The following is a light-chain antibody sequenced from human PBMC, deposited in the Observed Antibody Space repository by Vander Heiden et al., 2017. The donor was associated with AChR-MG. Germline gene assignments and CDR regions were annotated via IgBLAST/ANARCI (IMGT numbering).Light chain of an antibody. CDR2: EAS. CDR3: QQEDNSSLT. V-gene: IGKV1-5*03. J-gene: IGKJ4*01. Sequence: DIQMTQSPSTLSASVGDRVTITCRASQNINSWLAWYQQKPGKAPKLLISEASNLENGVPSRFSGSRSGTEFTLTITRLQPDDFATYYCQQEDNSSLTFGGGTKVDIK. CDR1: QNINSW.